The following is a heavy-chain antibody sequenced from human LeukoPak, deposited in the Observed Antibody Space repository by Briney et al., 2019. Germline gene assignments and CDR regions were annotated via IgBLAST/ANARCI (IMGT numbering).Heavy chain of an antibody. Sequence: ASVKVSCKASGYTFTSYDINWVRQATGQGLEWMGWMNPNSGNTGYAQKFQGRVTITRNTSISTAYMELSSLRSEDTAVYYCARLKLWSYGMTDWGQGTLVTVSS. CDR1: GYTFTSYD. V-gene: IGHV1-8*03. CDR3: ARLKLWSYGMTD. CDR2: MNPNSGNT. D-gene: IGHD1-26*01. J-gene: IGHJ4*02.